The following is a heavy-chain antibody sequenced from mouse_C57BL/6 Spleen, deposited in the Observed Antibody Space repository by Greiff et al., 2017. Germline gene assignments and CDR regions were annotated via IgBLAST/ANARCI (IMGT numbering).Heavy chain of an antibody. Sequence: QVQLQQSGAELVKPGASVTISCKASGYAFSSYWMNWVKQRPGKGLEWIGQIYPGDGDTNYNGKFKGKATLTADKSSSTAYMQLISLTSEDSAVYFCARNDYDPYAMDYWGQGTSVTVSS. CDR3: ARNDYDPYAMDY. CDR1: GYAFSSYW. CDR2: IYPGDGDT. J-gene: IGHJ4*01. V-gene: IGHV1-80*01. D-gene: IGHD2-4*01.